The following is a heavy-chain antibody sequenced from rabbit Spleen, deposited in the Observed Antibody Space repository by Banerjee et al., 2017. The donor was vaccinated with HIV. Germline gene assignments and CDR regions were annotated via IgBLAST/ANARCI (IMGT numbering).Heavy chain of an antibody. Sequence: QSLEESGGDLVKPGASLTLTCIASGVSFSGDSYMCWVRQAPGKGLEWVVCIDVGSSGFTYFASWAKGRFTISKTSSTTVTLQMTSLTAADTATYFCARGSGTYYYAMDLWGPGTLVTVS. D-gene: IGHD1-1*01. J-gene: IGHJ6*01. CDR3: ARGSGTYYYAMDL. CDR2: IDVGSSGFT. CDR1: GVSFSGDSY. V-gene: IGHV1S40*01.